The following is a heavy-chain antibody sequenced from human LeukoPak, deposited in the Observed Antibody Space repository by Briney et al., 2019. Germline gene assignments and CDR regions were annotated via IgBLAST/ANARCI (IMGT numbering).Heavy chain of an antibody. CDR1: GFTLSTYA. V-gene: IGHV3-23*01. CDR3: AEAPVTSCRGAYCYPFDS. J-gene: IGHJ4*02. Sequence: GGSLRLSCAASGFTLSTYAMSWVRQTPGKGLEWVAATSSSDAGTYHADSVRGRFTISRDNSKNTLYLQMNSLRAEDAAVYFCAEAPVTSCRGAYCYPFDSWGQGTLVTVSS. D-gene: IGHD2-21*01. CDR2: TSSSDAGT.